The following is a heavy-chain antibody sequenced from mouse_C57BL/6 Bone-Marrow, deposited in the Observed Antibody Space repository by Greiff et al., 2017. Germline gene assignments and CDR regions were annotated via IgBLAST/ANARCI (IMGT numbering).Heavy chain of an antibody. CDR2: IYPGGGYT. Sequence: QVQLQQSGAELVRPGTSVKMSCKASGYTFTNYWIGWAKQRPGHGLEWIGDIYPGGGYTNYNEKFKGKATLTADKSSSTAYMQFSSLTSEDSAIYYCARGGGLYYDYRFAYWGQGTLVTVSA. V-gene: IGHV1-63*01. CDR1: GYTFTNYW. CDR3: ARGGGLYYDYRFAY. D-gene: IGHD2-4*01. J-gene: IGHJ3*01.